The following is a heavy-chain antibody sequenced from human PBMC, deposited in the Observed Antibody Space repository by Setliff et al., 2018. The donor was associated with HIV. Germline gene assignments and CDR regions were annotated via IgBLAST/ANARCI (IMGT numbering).Heavy chain of an antibody. CDR1: GGSISTSRYY. CDR3: ARRQADYDSSGFYREDFDY. CDR2: INYRGTT. Sequence: PSETLSLTCTVSGGSISTSRYYWGWIRQPPGKGLEWIGSINYRGTTFYNPSLKSRVTVSVDTSKNQFSLRLNSVTAADTAVYYCARRQADYDSSGFYREDFDYWGQGTLVTVSS. D-gene: IGHD3-22*01. V-gene: IGHV4-39*01. J-gene: IGHJ4*02.